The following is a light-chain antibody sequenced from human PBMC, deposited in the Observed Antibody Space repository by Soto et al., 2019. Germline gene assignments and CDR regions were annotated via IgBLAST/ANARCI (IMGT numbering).Light chain of an antibody. CDR3: SSYTISSTLV. J-gene: IGLJ1*01. V-gene: IGLV2-14*01. CDR1: SSDVGYYNY. CDR2: EVS. Sequence: QSALTQPASVSGSPGQSITISCTGTSSDVGYYNYVSWYQQHPGKAPKLMIYEVSNRPSGVSNRFSGSKSGNTASLTISGLQAEDEADYYCSSYTISSTLVFGPGTKVTVL.